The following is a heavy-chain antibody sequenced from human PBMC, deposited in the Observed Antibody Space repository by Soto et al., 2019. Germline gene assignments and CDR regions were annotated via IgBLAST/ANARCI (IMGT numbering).Heavy chain of an antibody. J-gene: IGHJ6*02. Sequence: QVQLVESGGGVVQPGGSLRLSCAASGFIFSTFSMHWVRQAPGKGLEWVALISHDGTSKFYSDSVRGRLTISRDNFKNTLDLQMDSLRVEDTAVYFCARDEFSGTFYNVMDVWGQGTTVIVFS. V-gene: IGHV3-30-3*01. CDR2: ISHDGTSK. D-gene: IGHD1-26*01. CDR3: ARDEFSGTFYNVMDV. CDR1: GFIFSTFS.